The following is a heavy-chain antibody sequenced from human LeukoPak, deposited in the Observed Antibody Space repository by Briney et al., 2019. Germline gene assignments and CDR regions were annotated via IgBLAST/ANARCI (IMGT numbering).Heavy chain of an antibody. CDR3: AKDHCSSTSCYYFDY. CDR2: IRYDGSNK. D-gene: IGHD2-2*01. J-gene: IGHJ4*02. V-gene: IGHV3-30*02. CDR1: GFTFSSYG. Sequence: HTGGSLRLSCAASGFTFSSYGMHWVRQAPGKGLEWVAFIRYDGSNKYYADSVKGRFTISRDNSLYLQMNSLRAEDTAVYYCAKDHCSSTSCYYFDYWGQGTLVTVSS.